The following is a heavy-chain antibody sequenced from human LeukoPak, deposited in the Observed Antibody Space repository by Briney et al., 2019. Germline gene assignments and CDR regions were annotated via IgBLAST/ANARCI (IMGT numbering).Heavy chain of an antibody. Sequence: ASVKVSCKASGYTFTGYYMHWVRQAPGQGLEWMGWINPNSGGTSYAQKFQGRVTMTRDTSISTAYMELSRLRSDDTAVYYCARELGDIVLMVYAHYFDYWGQGTLVTVSS. D-gene: IGHD2-8*01. CDR2: INPNSGGT. CDR1: GYTFTGYY. V-gene: IGHV1-2*02. J-gene: IGHJ4*02. CDR3: ARELGDIVLMVYAHYFDY.